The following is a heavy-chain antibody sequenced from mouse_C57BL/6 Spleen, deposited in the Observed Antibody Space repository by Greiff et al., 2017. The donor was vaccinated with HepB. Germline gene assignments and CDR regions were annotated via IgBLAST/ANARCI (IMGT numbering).Heavy chain of an antibody. CDR2: IDPETGGT. CDR1: GYTFTDYE. CDR3: TRKKTRGYYFDY. Sequence: VQLQQSGAELVRPGASVTLSCKASGYTFTDYEMHWVKQTPVHGLEWIGAIDPETGGTAYNQKFKGKAILTADKSSSTAYMELRSLTSEDSAVYYCTRKKTRGYYFDYWGQGTTLTVSS. J-gene: IGHJ2*01. V-gene: IGHV1-15*01.